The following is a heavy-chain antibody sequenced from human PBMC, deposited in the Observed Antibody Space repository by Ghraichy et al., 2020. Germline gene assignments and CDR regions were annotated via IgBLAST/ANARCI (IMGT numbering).Heavy chain of an antibody. D-gene: IGHD2-15*01. CDR3: SRGGGAGSPVLYHMDV. J-gene: IGHJ6*02. V-gene: IGHV3-48*04. Sequence: GGSLRLSCVASGFIFSAYTMNWVRQSPGKGLEWLASIISSTSSRYYADSVKGRFTVSRDNAQNSLYLQMNSLRAEDTAVYYCSRGGGAGSPVLYHMDVWGLGTTVTVSS. CDR2: IISSTSSR. CDR1: GFIFSAYT.